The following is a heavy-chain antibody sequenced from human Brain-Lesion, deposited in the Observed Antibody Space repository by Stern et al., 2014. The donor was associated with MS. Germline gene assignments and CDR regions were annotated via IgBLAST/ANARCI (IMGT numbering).Heavy chain of an antibody. CDR2: IYWDDEK. V-gene: IGHV2-5*02. Sequence: QVTLKESGPTLLKPTQTLTLTCSFSGFSLRTSGANVGWIRHPPGKALERLALIYWDDEKRYSPSLRSRLTITKDTSKNQVVLKMTNMDPVDTATYYCAHRDYGGNSGFDSWGQGTLVIVSS. D-gene: IGHD4-23*01. CDR1: GFSLRTSGAN. J-gene: IGHJ4*02. CDR3: AHRDYGGNSGFDS.